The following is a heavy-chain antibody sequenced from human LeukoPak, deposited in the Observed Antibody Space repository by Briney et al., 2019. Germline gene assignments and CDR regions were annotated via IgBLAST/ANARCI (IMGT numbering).Heavy chain of an antibody. V-gene: IGHV4-59*01. Sequence: SETLSLTCTVSGGSISSYYWTWIRQPPGKGLEWIGYIHYSGSTNYNPSLTSRVTISIDTSKNQFSLKLSSVTAADTAAYYCARTGSSTWYNFDYWGQGTLVTVSS. D-gene: IGHD2-2*01. CDR1: GGSISSYY. CDR2: IHYSGST. CDR3: ARTGSSTWYNFDY. J-gene: IGHJ4*02.